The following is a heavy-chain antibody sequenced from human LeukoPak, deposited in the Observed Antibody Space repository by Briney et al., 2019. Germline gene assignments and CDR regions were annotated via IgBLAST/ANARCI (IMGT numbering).Heavy chain of an antibody. V-gene: IGHV3-23*01. Sequence: GGSLRLSCAASGFTFSSYAMSWVRQAPGKGLEWASAISGSGGSTYYADSVKGRFTISRDNSKNTLYLQVNSLRAEDTAVYYCANLRFLEWSRSPDYWGQGTLVTVSS. D-gene: IGHD3-3*01. CDR3: ANLRFLEWSRSPDY. J-gene: IGHJ4*02. CDR2: ISGSGGST. CDR1: GFTFSSYA.